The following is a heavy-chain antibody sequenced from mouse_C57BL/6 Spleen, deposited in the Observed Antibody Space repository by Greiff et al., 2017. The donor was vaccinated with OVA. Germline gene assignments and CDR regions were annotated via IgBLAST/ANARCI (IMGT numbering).Heavy chain of an antibody. Sequence: DVLLVESEGGLVQPGSSMKLSCTASGFTFSDYYMDWVRQVPEKGLEWVANINYDGSSTYYLDSLKSRFIISRDNSKNILYLQMSSLKSEDTASDYCAGAGGAVVATGENFGYWGQGTTLTVSS. CDR3: AGAGGAVVATGENFGY. D-gene: IGHD1-1*01. CDR1: GFTFSDYY. CDR2: INYDGSST. V-gene: IGHV5-16*01. J-gene: IGHJ2*01.